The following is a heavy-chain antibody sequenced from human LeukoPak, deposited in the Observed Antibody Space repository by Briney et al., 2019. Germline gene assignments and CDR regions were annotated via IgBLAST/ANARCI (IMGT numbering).Heavy chain of an antibody. D-gene: IGHD4-17*01. V-gene: IGHV1-18*01. CDR3: ARGDDYGDYWGLY. CDR2: ISTYNGNT. J-gene: IGHJ4*02. CDR1: GYTLTELS. Sequence: ASVKVSCKVSGYTLTELSMHWVRQAPGKGPEWMGWISTYNGNTNYAQKLQGRVTMTTDTSTSTAYMELRSLISDDAAVYYCARGDDYGDYWGLYWGQGTLVTVSS.